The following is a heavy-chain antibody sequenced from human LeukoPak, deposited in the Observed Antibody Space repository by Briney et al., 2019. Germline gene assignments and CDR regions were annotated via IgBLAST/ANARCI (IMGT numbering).Heavy chain of an antibody. V-gene: IGHV3-9*01. CDR1: GFTFDDYA. Sequence: GGSLRLSCAASGFTFDDYAMHWVRQAPGKGLEWVSGISWYSGSIGYADSVKGRFTISRDNAKNSLYLQMNSLRAEDTALYYCAKDSDYYDSLDYWGQGTLVTVSS. CDR3: AKDSDYYDSLDY. D-gene: IGHD3-22*01. J-gene: IGHJ4*02. CDR2: ISWYSGSI.